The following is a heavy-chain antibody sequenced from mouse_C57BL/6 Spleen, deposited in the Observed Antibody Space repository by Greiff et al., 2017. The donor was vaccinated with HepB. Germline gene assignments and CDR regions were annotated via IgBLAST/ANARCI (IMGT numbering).Heavy chain of an antibody. D-gene: IGHD1-1*01. CDR2: IDPSDSYT. J-gene: IGHJ1*03. V-gene: IGHV1-50*01. CDR1: GYTFTSYW. Sequence: QVQLQQPGAELVKPGASVKLSCKASGYTFTSYWMQWVKQRPGQGLEWIGEIDPSDSYTNYNQKFKGKATLTVDTSSSTAYMQLSSLTSEDSAVYYCANYYYGSSYWYFDVWGTGTTVTVSS. CDR3: ANYYYGSSYWYFDV.